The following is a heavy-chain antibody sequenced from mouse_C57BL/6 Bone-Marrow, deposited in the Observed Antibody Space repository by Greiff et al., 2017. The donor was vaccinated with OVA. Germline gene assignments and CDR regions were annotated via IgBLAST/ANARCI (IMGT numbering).Heavy chain of an antibody. CDR3: ARVITTVVAHFDY. CDR1: GFTFSSYA. CDR2: ISDGGSYT. Sequence: DVMLVESGGGLVKPGGSLKLSCAASGFTFSSYAMSWVRQTPEKRLEWVATISDGGSYTYYPDNVKGRFTISRDNAKNNLYLQMSHLKSEDTAMYYCARVITTVVAHFDYWGQGTTLTVSS. V-gene: IGHV5-4*03. D-gene: IGHD1-1*01. J-gene: IGHJ2*01.